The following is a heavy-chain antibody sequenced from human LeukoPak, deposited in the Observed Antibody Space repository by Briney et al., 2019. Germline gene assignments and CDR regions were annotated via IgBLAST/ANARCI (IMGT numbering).Heavy chain of an antibody. J-gene: IGHJ6*03. CDR1: GGSISSYY. CDR2: IHYSGGT. D-gene: IGHD5-12*01. CDR3: ARTTEGYAGGPGYSYYYYMDV. Sequence: SETLSLTCTVSGGSISSYYWSWIRQPPGKGLEWIGYIHYSGGTHYNPSLKSRVTISVDTSKNPVSLKLRSVTAADTAVYYCARTTEGYAGGPGYSYYYYMDVWGKGTTVTISS. V-gene: IGHV4-59*01.